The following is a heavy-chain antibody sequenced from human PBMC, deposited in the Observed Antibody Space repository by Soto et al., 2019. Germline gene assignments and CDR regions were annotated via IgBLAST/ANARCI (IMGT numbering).Heavy chain of an antibody. Sequence: ASVKVSCKASGYTFTGYYMHWVRRAPGQGLEWMGWINPNSGGTNYAQKFQGRVTMTRDTSISTAYMELSRLRSDDTAVYYCASIAAAGTEYYWFDPWGQGTLVTVS. CDR2: INPNSGGT. CDR1: GYTFTGYY. J-gene: IGHJ5*02. CDR3: ASIAAAGTEYYWFDP. D-gene: IGHD6-13*01. V-gene: IGHV1-2*02.